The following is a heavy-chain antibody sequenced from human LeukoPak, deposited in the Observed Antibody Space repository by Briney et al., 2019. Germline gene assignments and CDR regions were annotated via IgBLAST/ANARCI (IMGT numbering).Heavy chain of an antibody. D-gene: IGHD2-2*01. Sequence: ASVKVSCKASGYTFTGYYMHWVRQAPGQGLEWMGWINPNSGGTNYAQKFQGRVTMTRDTSISTAYMELSRLRSDDTAVYYCARGVPYCSSTSCYGEVYWFDPWGQGTLVTVSS. CDR1: GYTFTGYY. CDR3: ARGVPYCSSTSCYGEVYWFDP. CDR2: INPNSGGT. J-gene: IGHJ5*02. V-gene: IGHV1-2*02.